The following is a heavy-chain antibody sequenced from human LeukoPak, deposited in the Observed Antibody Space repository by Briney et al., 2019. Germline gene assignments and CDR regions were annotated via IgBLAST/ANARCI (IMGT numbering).Heavy chain of an antibody. D-gene: IGHD3-3*01. CDR2: IIPILGIA. V-gene: IGHV1-69*04. CDR3: ARGASIELRFLEWFTQDY. J-gene: IGHJ4*02. Sequence: ASVKVSCKASGGTFSSYAISWVRQAPGQGLEWMGRIIPILGIANYAQKFQGRVTMTRDTSTSTVYMELSSLRSEDTAVYYCARGASIELRFLEWFTQDYWGQGPLVTVSS. CDR1: GGTFSSYA.